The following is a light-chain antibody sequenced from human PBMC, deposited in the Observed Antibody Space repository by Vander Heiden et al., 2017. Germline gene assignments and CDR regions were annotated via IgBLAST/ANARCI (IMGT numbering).Light chain of an antibody. J-gene: IGLJ3*02. CDR2: QDN. Sequence: SYEVTQPPSVSVSPGPTATITCSGDKMGEKSVCWYQQKPGQSPILVIYQDNKRPSGIPDRFSGSNSGNTAALTISGTQALDEADYYCQAWDSRTAVFGGGTKLTVL. CDR3: QAWDSRTAV. V-gene: IGLV3-1*01. CDR1: KMGEKS.